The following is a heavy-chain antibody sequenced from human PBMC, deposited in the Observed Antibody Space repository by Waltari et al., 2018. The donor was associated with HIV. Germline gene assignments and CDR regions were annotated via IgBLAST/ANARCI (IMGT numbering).Heavy chain of an antibody. CDR3: ATNIVVAATGTFDY. D-gene: IGHD2-15*01. V-gene: IGHV3-30*02. Sequence: QVQLVESGGGVVQPGGSLRLSCAGSGFTFSRYGMHWVRQAPGKGLEWVTFIRYDGSKKHYADSVKGRFTISRDNSDNTLYLEMNSLRTEDTAVYYCATNIVVAATGTFDYWGQGTRVIVTA. J-gene: IGHJ4*02. CDR1: GFTFSRYG. CDR2: IRYDGSKK.